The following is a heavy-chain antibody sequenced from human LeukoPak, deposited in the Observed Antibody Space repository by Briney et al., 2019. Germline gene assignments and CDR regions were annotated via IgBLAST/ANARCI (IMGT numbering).Heavy chain of an antibody. CDR3: ARGPWSGSYLPFDY. D-gene: IGHD1-26*01. CDR1: GGTFSSYT. J-gene: IGHJ4*02. V-gene: IGHV1-69*02. CDR2: IIPILGIA. Sequence: SVKVSCKASGGTFSSYTISWVRQAPGQGLEWMGRIIPILGIANYAQKFQGRVTITADKSTSTAYMELSSLRSEDTAVYYCARGPWSGSYLPFDYWGQGTLVTVSS.